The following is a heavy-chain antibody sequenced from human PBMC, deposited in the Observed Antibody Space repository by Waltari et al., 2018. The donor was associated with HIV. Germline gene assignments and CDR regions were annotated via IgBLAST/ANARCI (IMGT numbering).Heavy chain of an antibody. CDR1: GFDFGRFS. CDR3: VRDDPGYVPIDY. J-gene: IGHJ4*02. D-gene: IGHD2-15*01. Sequence: LVQSGGGEVPEGGSLLLSCSGSGFDFGRFSLTWVRQTPRRGLEWVASLRRDTYEANYLASVRGRFTISRDNARSSAFLEMTGLRVEDTATYYCVRDDPGYVPIDYWGQGSQVIVS. CDR2: LRRDTYEA. V-gene: IGHV3-21*04.